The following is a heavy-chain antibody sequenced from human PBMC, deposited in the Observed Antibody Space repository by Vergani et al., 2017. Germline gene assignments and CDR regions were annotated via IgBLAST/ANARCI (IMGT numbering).Heavy chain of an antibody. Sequence: EVQLVESGGGLVQPGGSLRLSCSASGFTFSSYAMHWVRQAPGKGLEYVSAISSNGGSTYYADSMKGRFTISRDNSKNTLYLQMSSLRAEDTAVYYCARGPIPIAAGPFDYWGQGTLVTVSS. D-gene: IGHD6-6*01. CDR1: GFTFSSYA. CDR2: ISSNGGST. CDR3: ARGPIPIAAGPFDY. V-gene: IGHV3-64D*06. J-gene: IGHJ4*02.